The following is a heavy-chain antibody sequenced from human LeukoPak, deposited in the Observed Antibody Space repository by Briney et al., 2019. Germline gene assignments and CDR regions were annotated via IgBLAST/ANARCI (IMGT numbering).Heavy chain of an antibody. CDR1: GFTFSSYE. D-gene: IGHD3-10*01. J-gene: IGHJ4*02. CDR2: ISSSGSTI. Sequence: GGSLRLSCAASGFTFSSYEMNWVRQAPGKGLEWVSYISSSGSTIYYADSVKGQFTISRDDAKNSLYLQMNSLRDEDTAVYYCARDKDFGFDYWGQGTLVTVSS. V-gene: IGHV3-48*03. CDR3: ARDKDFGFDY.